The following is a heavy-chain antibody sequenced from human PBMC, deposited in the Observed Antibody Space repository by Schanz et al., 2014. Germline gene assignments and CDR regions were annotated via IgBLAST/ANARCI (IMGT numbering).Heavy chain of an antibody. V-gene: IGHV3-23*01. D-gene: IGHD3-9*01. CDR3: AKQIHYDILTVTRN. CDR1: GFTFNSYA. J-gene: IGHJ4*02. Sequence: VQLLQFGGGVVQPGRSLRLSCAASGFTFNSYAMSWVRQAPGKGLEWVSALSGSGGSTYYADSVKGRFTISRDNSKNTLYLQMNSLRAEDTAVYYCAKQIHYDILTVTRNWGQGTLVTVSS. CDR2: LSGSGGST.